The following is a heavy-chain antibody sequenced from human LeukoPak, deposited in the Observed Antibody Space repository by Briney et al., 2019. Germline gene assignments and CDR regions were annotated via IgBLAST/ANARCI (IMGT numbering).Heavy chain of an antibody. CDR3: ARRVGITSAGEYFYYMDV. CDR2: IFYSGGT. Sequence: SETLSLTCTVSGGSISSYYWSWIRQTPGKGLEWIGYIFYSGGTNYNPSLKSRVTMSIDTSKNQFSLRLNSVTAADTAVYYCARRVGITSAGEYFYYMDVWGTGTTVTISS. J-gene: IGHJ6*03. V-gene: IGHV4-59*01. CDR1: GGSISSYY. D-gene: IGHD6-13*01.